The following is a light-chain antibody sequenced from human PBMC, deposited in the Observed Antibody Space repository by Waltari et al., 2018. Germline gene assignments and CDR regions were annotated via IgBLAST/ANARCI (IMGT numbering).Light chain of an antibody. CDR1: QTIPRY. CDR2: GIS. V-gene: IGKV1-39*01. Sequence: DIQMTQSPSSLSASVGVRVTITCRASQTIPRYLNWYQQKPGKAPKLLIYGISNLHSGVPSRFSGSGSGTDFTLTISSLQPEDFATYYCQQSTSIPLTFGGGTKVDIK. CDR3: QQSTSIPLT. J-gene: IGKJ4*01.